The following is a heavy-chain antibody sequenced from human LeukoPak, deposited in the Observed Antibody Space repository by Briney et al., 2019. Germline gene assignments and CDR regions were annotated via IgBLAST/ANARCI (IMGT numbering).Heavy chain of an antibody. CDR3: ARGLLTVAGTGGDY. D-gene: IGHD6-19*01. V-gene: IGHV4-59*01. Sequence: SETLSLTCTVSGGSISSYYWSWIRQPPGKGLEWIGYIYYSGSTNYNPSLKSRVTISVDTSKNQFSLKLSSVTAADTAVYYCARGLLTVAGTGGDYWGQGTLVTASS. J-gene: IGHJ4*02. CDR1: GGSISSYY. CDR2: IYYSGST.